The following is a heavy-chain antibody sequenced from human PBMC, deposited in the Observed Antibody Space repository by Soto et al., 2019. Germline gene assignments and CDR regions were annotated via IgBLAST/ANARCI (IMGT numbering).Heavy chain of an antibody. V-gene: IGHV4-39*01. CDR1: GGSISSSSYY. CDR3: ASQPEVRYFDWSGYKTYYYYGMDV. Sequence: QLLESGPGLVKPSETLSLTCTVSGGSISSSSYYWGWIRQPPGKGLEWIGSIYYSGSTYYNPSLKSRVTISVDTSKNQFSLKLSSVTAADTAVYYCASQPEVRYFDWSGYKTYYYYGMDVWGQGTTVTVSS. J-gene: IGHJ6*02. D-gene: IGHD3-9*01. CDR2: IYYSGST.